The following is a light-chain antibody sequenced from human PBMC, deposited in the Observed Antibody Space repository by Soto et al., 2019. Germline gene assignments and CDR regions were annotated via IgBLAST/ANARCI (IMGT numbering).Light chain of an antibody. Sequence: QSGLTQPASVSGSPGQSVTISCTGTSSDVGDYNYVCWYQQHPGRAPKLLIFEVSNRPSGVSDRFSGSKSGNTASLIISGLQAEDEATYYCTSYTSKSSLYVFGTGTKVTVL. CDR1: SSDVGDYNY. V-gene: IGLV2-14*01. CDR3: TSYTSKSSLYV. J-gene: IGLJ1*01. CDR2: EVS.